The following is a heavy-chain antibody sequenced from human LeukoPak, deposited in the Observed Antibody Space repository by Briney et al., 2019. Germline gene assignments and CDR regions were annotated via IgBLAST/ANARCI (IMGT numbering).Heavy chain of an antibody. CDR2: IYSGGST. J-gene: IGHJ4*02. V-gene: IGHV3-53*01. CDR1: GFTFSSSA. Sequence: TGGSLRLSCAASGFTFSSSAMSWVRQAPGKGLEWVSVIYSGGSTYYADSVKGQFTISGDNSKNTLYLQMNSLRAEDTAVYYCARSLSGDYWGQGTLVTVSS. CDR3: ARSLSGDY.